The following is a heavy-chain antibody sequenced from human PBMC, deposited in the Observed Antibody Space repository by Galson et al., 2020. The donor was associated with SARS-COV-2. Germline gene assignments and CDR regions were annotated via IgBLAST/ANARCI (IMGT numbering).Heavy chain of an antibody. CDR1: GFTFSDYY. Sequence: GGSLRLSCAASGFTFSDYYMSWIRQAPGEGLEWVSYISGSESVISYADSVKGRFTISRGNAKNSLYLQMDSLRAEDTAVYFCARDALGYCSSTSCYSPVDYMDVWGKGTTVIVSS. CDR2: ISGSESVI. V-gene: IGHV3-11*04. J-gene: IGHJ6*03. D-gene: IGHD2-2*01. CDR3: ARDALGYCSSTSCYSPVDYMDV.